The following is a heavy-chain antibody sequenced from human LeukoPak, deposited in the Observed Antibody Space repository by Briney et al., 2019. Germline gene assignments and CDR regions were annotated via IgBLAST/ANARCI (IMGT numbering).Heavy chain of an antibody. D-gene: IGHD6-19*01. Sequence: GGSLRLSCAASGLTYSSYSMNCVRQAPGKALEWVSSISSSSSYIYYADSVKGRFTISRDNAKNSLYLQMNSLRAEDTAVYYCASLAVADYWGQGTLVTVSS. V-gene: IGHV3-21*01. CDR1: GLTYSSYS. CDR3: ASLAVADY. J-gene: IGHJ4*02. CDR2: ISSSSSYI.